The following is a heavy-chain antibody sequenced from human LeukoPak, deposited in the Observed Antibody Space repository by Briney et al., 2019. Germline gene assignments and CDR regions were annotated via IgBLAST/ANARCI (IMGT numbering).Heavy chain of an antibody. D-gene: IGHD3-22*01. CDR1: GFTFNAYG. V-gene: IGHV3-23*01. J-gene: IGHJ4*02. CDR3: ARQESRNYYYEGLDY. Sequence: GGSLRLSCAASGFTFNAYGMSWVRQAPGKGLEWVSGISGSGGATYYADSVKGRFTIDRDNSKNTVYLQMNSLRPDDTAIYFCARQESRNYYYEGLDYWGQGNLVTVSS. CDR2: ISGSGGAT.